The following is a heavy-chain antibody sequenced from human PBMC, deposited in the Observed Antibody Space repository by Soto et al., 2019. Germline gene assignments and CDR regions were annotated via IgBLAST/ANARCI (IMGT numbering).Heavy chain of an antibody. V-gene: IGHV4-30-4*01. CDR2: IYDSGST. J-gene: IGHJ4*02. D-gene: IGHD4-17*01. CDR1: GDSISSDNYY. Sequence: QVQLQESGPGLVKPSQTLSLTCTVSGDSISSDNYYWTWIRQPPGKGLEWIGYIYDSGSTYYNASRKSRVXXXIXXPKNQFSLKLTSVTAADTAVYYCASVRCYGDYSDSWGQGTLVTVSS. CDR3: ASVRCYGDYSDS.